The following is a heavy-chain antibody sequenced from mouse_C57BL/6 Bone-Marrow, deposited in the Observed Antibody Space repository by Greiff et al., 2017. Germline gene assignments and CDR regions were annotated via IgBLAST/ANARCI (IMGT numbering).Heavy chain of an antibody. CDR2: IHPNSGST. Sequence: QVQLKQPGAELVKPGASVKLSCKASGYTFTSYWMHWVKQRPGQGLEWMGMIHPNSGSTNYNEKFKSKATLTVDKSSSTAYMQLSSLTSEDSAVYYRARFGYYSVRSYFDYWGQGTTLTVSS. D-gene: IGHD1-1*01. V-gene: IGHV1-64*01. J-gene: IGHJ2*01. CDR1: GYTFTSYW. CDR3: ARFGYYSVRSYFDY.